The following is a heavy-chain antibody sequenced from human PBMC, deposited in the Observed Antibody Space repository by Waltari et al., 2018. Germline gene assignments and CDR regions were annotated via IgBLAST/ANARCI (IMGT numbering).Heavy chain of an antibody. V-gene: IGHV1-8*01. CDR3: ARGEQWLRGVSVWDY. J-gene: IGHJ4*02. CDR1: GYTFTSYD. D-gene: IGHD5-12*01. Sequence: QVQLVQSGAEVKKPGASVKVSCKASGYTFTSYDINWVRQATGQGLEWMGWMNPKSGSTGNAKKFQGRGTMTRNTSISTAYMELSSLRSEDTAVYYCARGEQWLRGVSVWDYWGQGTLVTVSS. CDR2: MNPKSGST.